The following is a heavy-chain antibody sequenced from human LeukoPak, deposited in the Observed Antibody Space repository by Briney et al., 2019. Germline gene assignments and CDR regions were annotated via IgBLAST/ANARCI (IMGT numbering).Heavy chain of an antibody. CDR2: IYYSGST. Sequence: SETLSLTCTVSGGSISSSSYYWGWIRQPPGKGLEWIGSIYYSGSTYYNPSLKSRVTISVDTSKNQFSLKLSSVTAADTAVYYCARGNHEPFDYWGQGTLVTVSS. V-gene: IGHV4-39*07. CDR1: GGSISSSSYY. J-gene: IGHJ4*02. CDR3: ARGNHEPFDY. D-gene: IGHD1-14*01.